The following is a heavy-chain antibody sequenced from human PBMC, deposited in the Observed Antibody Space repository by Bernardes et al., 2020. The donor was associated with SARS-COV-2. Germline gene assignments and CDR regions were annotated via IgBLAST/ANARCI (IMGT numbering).Heavy chain of an antibody. CDR2: IQQVGSGK. J-gene: IGHJ5*02. CDR3: ARVVVPAAVHWFDT. D-gene: IGHD2-2*01. V-gene: IGHV3-7*04. CDR1: GFTFSSYW. Sequence: GSSLKLSCAASGFTFSSYWMSWVRQAPGKGLEWVANIQQVGSGKFFLDSVKGRFTISRDNAKNSVYLQMNSLRADDTAVYYCARVVVPAAVHWFDTWGQGTLVIVSS.